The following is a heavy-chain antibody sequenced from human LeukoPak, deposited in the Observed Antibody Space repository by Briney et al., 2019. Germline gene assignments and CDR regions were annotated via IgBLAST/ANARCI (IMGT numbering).Heavy chain of an antibody. D-gene: IGHD7-27*01. Sequence: SVKVSCKASGGTFSSYAISWVRQAPGQGLEWMGGIVPIFGTANYAQKFQGRVTITADESTSTAYMELNSLRSEDTAVYYCARLLTGENWFDPWGQGTLVTVSS. CDR3: ARLLTGENWFDP. CDR2: IVPIFGTA. J-gene: IGHJ5*02. CDR1: GGTFSSYA. V-gene: IGHV1-69*13.